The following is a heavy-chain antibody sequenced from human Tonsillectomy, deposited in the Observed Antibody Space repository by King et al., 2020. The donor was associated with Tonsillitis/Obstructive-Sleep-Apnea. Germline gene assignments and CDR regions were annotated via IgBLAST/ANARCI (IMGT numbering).Heavy chain of an antibody. CDR3: ARGTTETTQPFDY. Sequence: VQLVESGGGLVKPGGSLRLSCAASGFTFTDAWMSWVRQAPGRGLEWVGRIKSETHGGTTDYAAPVKGRFTISRDDSKDTLYLQINSLKIEDTAVYYCARGTTETTQPFDYWGQGTLVTVSS. D-gene: IGHD4-11*01. CDR2: IKSETHGGTT. CDR1: GFTFTDAW. J-gene: IGHJ4*02. V-gene: IGHV3-15*01.